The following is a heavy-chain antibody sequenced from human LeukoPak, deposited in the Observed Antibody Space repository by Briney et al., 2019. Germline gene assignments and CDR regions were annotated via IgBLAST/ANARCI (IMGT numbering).Heavy chain of an antibody. D-gene: IGHD5-18*01. CDR1: GFSFSINS. CDR3: ARGYNYAFGN. J-gene: IGHJ4*02. CDR2: IIGISSTM. V-gene: IGHV3-48*02. Sequence: GGSLRLSCTLSGFSFSINSMNWARQAPGKGLEWISSIIGISSTMYYADSVKGRFTISRDSVKNSVFLQMSSLRDEDTAVYYCARGYNYAFGNWGQGTLVTVSS.